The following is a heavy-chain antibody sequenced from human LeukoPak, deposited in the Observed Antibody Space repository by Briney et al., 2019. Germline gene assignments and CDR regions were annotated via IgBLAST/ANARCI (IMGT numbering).Heavy chain of an antibody. CDR1: GYTFTDYG. D-gene: IGHD5-18*01. V-gene: IGHV1-18*01. CDR3: AKTTAMVPPFDY. J-gene: IGHJ4*02. CDR2: ISAYNGNT. Sequence: ASVKVSCKASGYTFTDYGFTWVRQAPGQGLEWMGWISAYNGNTNSAQKFLGRVTMTRDMSTSTVYMELSSLRSEDTAVYYCAKTTAMVPPFDYWGQGTLVTVSS.